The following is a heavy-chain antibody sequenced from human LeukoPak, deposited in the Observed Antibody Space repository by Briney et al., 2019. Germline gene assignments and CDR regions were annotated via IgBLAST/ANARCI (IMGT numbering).Heavy chain of an antibody. V-gene: IGHV1-69*06. Sequence: SVKLSCKASGGTFSSYAISWVRQAPGQGLEWMGGIIPIFGTANYAQKFQGRVTITADKSTSTAYMELSSLRSEDTAVYDCARLSNPTGLYYYYYMDVWGKGTTVTVSS. CDR1: GGTFSSYA. D-gene: IGHD4-11*01. CDR2: IIPIFGTA. CDR3: ARLSNPTGLYYYYYMDV. J-gene: IGHJ6*03.